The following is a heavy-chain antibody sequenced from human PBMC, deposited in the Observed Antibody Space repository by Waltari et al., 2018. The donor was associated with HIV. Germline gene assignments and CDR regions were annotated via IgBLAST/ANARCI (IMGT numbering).Heavy chain of an antibody. J-gene: IGHJ6*02. CDR3: ARNSSAKGNRYFYYGLDV. D-gene: IGHD3-22*01. CDR1: GYTFINFD. CDR2: MNPNSGNT. Sequence: QVYLVQSGPEVKRPGASVKISCKAYGYTFINFDVNWVRQAAGQGPEWLGWMNPNSGNTASPYIFEERVTMTTDVSTATAYMEMSGLTPEDTAIYYCARNSSAKGNRYFYYGLDVWGQGTPVTV. V-gene: IGHV1-8*02.